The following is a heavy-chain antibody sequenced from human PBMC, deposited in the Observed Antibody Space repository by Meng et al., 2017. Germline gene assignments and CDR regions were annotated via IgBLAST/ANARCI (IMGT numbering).Heavy chain of an antibody. CDR2: SSGSGGST. V-gene: IGHV3-23*04. CDR1: GLTFRSYA. D-gene: IGHD6-13*01. CDR3: AKDLTAAAGS. J-gene: IGHJ4*02. Sequence: VEVVECGAGVDTAGGSMRVCCGTSGLTFRSYAMSWVRQAPGKGLEWVSASSGSGGSTYYADSVKGRFTISRDNSKNTLYLQMNSLRAEDTAVYYCAKDLTAAAGSWGQGTLVTVSS.